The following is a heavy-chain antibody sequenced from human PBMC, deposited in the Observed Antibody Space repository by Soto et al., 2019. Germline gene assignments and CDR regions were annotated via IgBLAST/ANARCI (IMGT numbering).Heavy chain of an antibody. CDR2: IIPIFGTA. Sequence: VKVSCKASGGTFSSYAISWVRQAPGQGLEWMGGIIPIFGTANYAQKFQGRVTITADKSTSTAYMELSSLRSEDTAVYYCASRFGESRYYYYYGMDVWGQGTTVTVSS. V-gene: IGHV1-69*06. CDR1: GGTFSSYA. J-gene: IGHJ6*02. D-gene: IGHD3-10*01. CDR3: ASRFGESRYYYYYGMDV.